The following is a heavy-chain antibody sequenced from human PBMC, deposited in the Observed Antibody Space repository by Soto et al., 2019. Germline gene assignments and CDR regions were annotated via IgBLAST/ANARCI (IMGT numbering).Heavy chain of an antibody. CDR3: VRLIGNSWLDY. V-gene: IGHV3-30*03. CDR1: GFTFSTYG. J-gene: IGHJ4*02. D-gene: IGHD6-13*01. Sequence: GGPLRLSFAASGFTFSTYGMHWVLQAPGKGLDWVALISYDGTTKYYPVYVQGRTTINQDTSNTQLHMHLRSVTTDETAVYYCVRLIGNSWLDYWGQGTPVTVSS. CDR2: ISYDGTTK.